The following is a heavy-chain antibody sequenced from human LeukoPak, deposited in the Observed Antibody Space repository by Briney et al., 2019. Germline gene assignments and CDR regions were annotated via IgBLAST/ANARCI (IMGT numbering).Heavy chain of an antibody. J-gene: IGHJ4*02. D-gene: IGHD3-10*01. V-gene: IGHV3-7*01. CDR1: GFTFSSHW. CDR2: IKQDGSEK. CDR3: ARDNYYGSGSYPPLDY. Sequence: GGSLRLSCAASGFTFSSHWMSWVRQAPGKGLEWVANIKQDGSEKYYVDSVKGRFTISRDNAKNSLYLQMNSLRGEDTAVYYCARDNYYGSGSYPPLDYWGQGTLVTVSS.